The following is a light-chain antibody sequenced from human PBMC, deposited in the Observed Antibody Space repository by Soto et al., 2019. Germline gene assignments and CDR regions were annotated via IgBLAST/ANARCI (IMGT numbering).Light chain of an antibody. Sequence: QSALTQPRSVSGSPGQSVTISCTGTSSDVGGYNYVSWYQQHPGKAPKLMIYDVSKRPSGVPDRLSGSKSGNTASLTISGLQAEDEADYYCCTYAGSYGYVFGSGTKVTVL. CDR2: DVS. CDR1: SSDVGGYNY. V-gene: IGLV2-11*01. J-gene: IGLJ1*01. CDR3: CTYAGSYGYV.